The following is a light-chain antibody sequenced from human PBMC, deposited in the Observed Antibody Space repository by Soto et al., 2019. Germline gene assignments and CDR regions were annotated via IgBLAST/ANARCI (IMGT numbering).Light chain of an antibody. CDR3: QQRNDWRRGT. Sequence: DIQMTQSPSTLSASVGDRVTITCRASQSISSWLAWYQQKPGKAPKLLIYDASSLESGVPSRFSGSGSGTEFTLTISSLQPDDFATYYCQQRNDWRRGTFGQGTRLEIK. CDR1: QSISSW. V-gene: IGKV1-5*01. CDR2: DAS. J-gene: IGKJ5*01.